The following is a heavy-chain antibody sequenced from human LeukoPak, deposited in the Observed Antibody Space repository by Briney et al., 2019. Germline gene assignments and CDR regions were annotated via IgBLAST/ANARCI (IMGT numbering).Heavy chain of an antibody. CDR3: ASLRGVNR. V-gene: IGHV3-48*04. CDR1: GFSFSSYA. J-gene: IGHJ4*02. CDR2: ISSSGTTI. D-gene: IGHD3-10*01. Sequence: GGSLKLSCATSGFSFSSYAMSWVRQPPGKGLEWVSYISSSGTTIYYADSVRGRFTVSRDNAKNSLYLQMDSLSAEDTAVYYCASLRGVNRWGQGTLVTVSS.